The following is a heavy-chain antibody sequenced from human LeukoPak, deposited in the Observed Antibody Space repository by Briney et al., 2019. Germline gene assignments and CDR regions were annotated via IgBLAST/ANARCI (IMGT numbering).Heavy chain of an antibody. CDR3: ARIQCRWFDP. D-gene: IGHD6-19*01. V-gene: IGHV5-51*01. CDR2: IYPGDSDT. Sequence: GESLKISCRGSGYSFTTYWIGWVRQMPGKGLEWMGIIYPGDSDTRYSTSFQGQVTISADKSSSTAYLQWSSLKASDTAMYYCARIQCRWFDPWGQGTLVTVSS. CDR1: GYSFTTYW. J-gene: IGHJ5*02.